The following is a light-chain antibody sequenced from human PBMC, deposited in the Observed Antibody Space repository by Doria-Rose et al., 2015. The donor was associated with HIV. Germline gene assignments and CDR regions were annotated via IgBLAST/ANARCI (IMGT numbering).Light chain of an antibody. CDR2: AAF. J-gene: IGKJ4*01. V-gene: IGKV1-17*01. CDR1: QGIRND. Sequence: DIQVTQSPSSLSASVGDRVTITCRASQGIRNDLTWYQQKPGRATKRLIYAAFSLQSGVPSRFSGSGSGTEFTLTISSLQPEDFATYYCLQHNTYPLTFGGGTKVEIK. CDR3: LQHNTYPLT.